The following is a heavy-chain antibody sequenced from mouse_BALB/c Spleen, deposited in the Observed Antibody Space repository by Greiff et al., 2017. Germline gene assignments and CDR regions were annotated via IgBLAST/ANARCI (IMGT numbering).Heavy chain of an antibody. CDR2: IRSKSNNYAT. CDR1: GFTFNTYA. V-gene: IGHV10-1*02. Sequence: VQLKESGGGLVQPKGSLKLSCAASGFTFNTYAMNWVRQAPGKGLEWVARIRSKSNNYATYYADSVKDRFTISRDDSQSMLYLQMNNLKTEDTAMYYCVRQSSPLYYFDYWGQGTTLTVSS. CDR3: VRQSSPLYYFDY. J-gene: IGHJ2*01.